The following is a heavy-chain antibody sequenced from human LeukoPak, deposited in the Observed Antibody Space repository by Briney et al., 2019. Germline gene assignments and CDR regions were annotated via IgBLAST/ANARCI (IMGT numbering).Heavy chain of an antibody. CDR3: ARVSGIYYFRYFDY. CDR2: INHSGST. D-gene: IGHD1-26*01. Sequence: SETLSLTCAAYGLSFSGYYLSWIRQPPGKGLEWIGEINHSGSTNYNSSLKSRVTKSVGTSKNQFSLKLSSVTAADTAVYYCARVSGIYYFRYFDYLGRGTLVSVSS. V-gene: IGHV4-34*01. CDR1: GLSFSGYY. J-gene: IGHJ4*02.